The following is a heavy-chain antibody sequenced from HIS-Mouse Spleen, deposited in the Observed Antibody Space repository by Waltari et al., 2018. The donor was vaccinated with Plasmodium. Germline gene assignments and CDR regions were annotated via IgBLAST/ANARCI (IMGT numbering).Heavy chain of an antibody. V-gene: IGHV3-7*01. J-gene: IGHJ2*01. CDR3: ASSWYWYFDL. D-gene: IGHD6-13*01. CDR2: IKQDGSEK. CDR1: GFSLGSYW. Sequence: EVQLVESGGGLVETGGSVRLSGVASGFSLGSYWMSWFRQAPGKGREWVANIKQDGSEKYYVDSVKGRFTISRDNAKNSLYLQMNSLRAEDTAVYYCASSWYWYFDLWGRGTLVTVSS.